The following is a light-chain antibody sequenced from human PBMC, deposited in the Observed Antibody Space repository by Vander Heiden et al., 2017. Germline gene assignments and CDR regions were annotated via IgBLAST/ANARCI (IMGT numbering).Light chain of an antibody. J-gene: IGKJ4*01. CDR2: WAS. V-gene: IGKV4-1*01. Sequence: DIVMSQSPDSLAVSLGERATINCKSSQSVLYSSNNKNYLDWYQQKPGQPPKLLIYWASTRESGVPDRFSGSGSGTDFTLTIRSLQAEDVAVYYCQQYYSTHTFGGGTKVEIK. CDR3: QQYYSTHT. CDR1: QSVLYSSNNKNY.